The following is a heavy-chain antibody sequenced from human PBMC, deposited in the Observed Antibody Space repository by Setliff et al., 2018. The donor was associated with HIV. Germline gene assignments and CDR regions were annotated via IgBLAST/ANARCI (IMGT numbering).Heavy chain of an antibody. CDR2: IYYSGST. D-gene: IGHD3-16*01. J-gene: IGHJ3*01. CDR1: GYSINSVNY. Sequence: SETLSLTCSVSGYSINSVNYWGWIRQPPGKGLEWIGNIYYSGSTYYNPSLNSRVTISVDTSKNHFSLKLTSVTAADTAIYYCARAISFDFPSGLKGTFDVWGLGTMVTVSS. V-gene: IGHV4-38-2*02. CDR3: ARAISFDFPSGLKGTFDV.